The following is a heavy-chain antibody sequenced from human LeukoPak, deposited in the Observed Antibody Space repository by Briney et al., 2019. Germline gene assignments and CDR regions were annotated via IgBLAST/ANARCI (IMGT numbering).Heavy chain of an antibody. J-gene: IGHJ4*02. CDR3: TTGIDIIQVDQQVPFDY. CDR1: GFRFNSYS. D-gene: IGHD2-8*02. V-gene: IGHV3-15*04. Sequence: GGSLRLSCAASGFRFNSYSMNWVRQAPGKGLEWVGRIVKRADGGATDYAAAVADRFIVSRDDSKNTLFLQMNSLTTEDTAVYYCTTGIDIIQVDQQVPFDYWGQGVMVTVSS. CDR2: IVKRADGGAT.